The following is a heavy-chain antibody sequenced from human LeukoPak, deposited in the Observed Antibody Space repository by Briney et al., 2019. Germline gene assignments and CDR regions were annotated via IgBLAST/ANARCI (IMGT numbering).Heavy chain of an antibody. CDR2: IYPGDSAT. Sequence: GESLQISCEGSGCSFTNYWIGWVRQMPGKGLEWMGLIYPGDSATKYSPSFQGQVTISADKSISTAYLQWSSLKASDTAMYYCARHEAQYYYDSSGYPYYFDYWGQGTLVTVSS. CDR3: ARHEAQYYYDSSGYPYYFDY. CDR1: GCSFTNYW. D-gene: IGHD3-22*01. V-gene: IGHV5-51*01. J-gene: IGHJ4*02.